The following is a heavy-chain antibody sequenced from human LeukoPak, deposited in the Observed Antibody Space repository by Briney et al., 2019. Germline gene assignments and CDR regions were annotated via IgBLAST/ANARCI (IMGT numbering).Heavy chain of an antibody. CDR3: ARIYDSSCYLIYYFDY. D-gene: IGHD3-22*01. V-gene: IGHV1-18*01. CDR1: GYTFTSYG. J-gene: IGHJ4*02. CDR2: ISAYNGNT. Sequence: ASVKVSCKASGYTFTSYGISWVRQAPGQGLEWMGWISAYNGNTNYAQKLQGRVTMTTDTSTSTAYMELRSLRSDDTAVYYCARIYDSSCYLIYYFDYWGQGTLVTVSS.